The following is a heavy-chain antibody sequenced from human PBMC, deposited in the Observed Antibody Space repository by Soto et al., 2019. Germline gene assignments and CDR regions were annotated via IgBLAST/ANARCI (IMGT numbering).Heavy chain of an antibody. D-gene: IGHD6-13*01. CDR3: ARWYSSSFDY. V-gene: IGHV1-2*02. CDR1: GYTFTGYY. CDR2: INPNSGGT. Sequence: QVQLVQSGAEVKKPGASVKVSCKASGYTFTGYYMHWVRQAPGQGLEWMGWINPNSGGTNYAQKFQXXVXMXXDTSISTAYMELSRLRSDDTAVYYCARWYSSSFDYWGQGTLVTVSS. J-gene: IGHJ4*02.